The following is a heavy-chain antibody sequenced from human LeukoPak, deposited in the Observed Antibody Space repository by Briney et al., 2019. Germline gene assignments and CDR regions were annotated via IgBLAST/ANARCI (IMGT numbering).Heavy chain of an antibody. V-gene: IGHV4-4*07. CDR3: TRQDVHRVYGLDV. CDR2: IYTSGST. D-gene: IGHD5-24*01. J-gene: IGHJ3*01. Sequence: TSETLSLTCTVSGGSISSYYWSWIRQPAGKGLEWIGRIYTSGSTNYNPSLKSRVTISVDKSKNQFSLKLSSVTAADTAVYYCTRQDVHRVYGLDVWGQGTMVTVSS. CDR1: GGSISSYY.